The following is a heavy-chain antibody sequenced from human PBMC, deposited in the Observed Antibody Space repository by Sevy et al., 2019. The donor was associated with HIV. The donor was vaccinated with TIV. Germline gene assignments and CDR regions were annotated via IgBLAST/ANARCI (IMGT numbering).Heavy chain of an antibody. CDR3: ARQRNYYDSSGYYRGQDYYYGMDV. Sequence: SDTLSLTCTVSGGSISSSSYYWGWIRQPPGKGLEWIGSIYYSGSTYYNPSLKSRVTISVDTSKNQFSLKLSSVTAADTAVYYCARQRNYYDSSGYYRGQDYYYGMDVWGQGTTVTVSS. CDR1: GGSISSSSYY. CDR2: IYYSGST. V-gene: IGHV4-39*01. J-gene: IGHJ6*02. D-gene: IGHD3-22*01.